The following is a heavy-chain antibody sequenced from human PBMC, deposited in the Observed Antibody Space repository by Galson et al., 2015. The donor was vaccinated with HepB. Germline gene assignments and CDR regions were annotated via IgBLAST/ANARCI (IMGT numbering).Heavy chain of an antibody. D-gene: IGHD3-3*01. CDR2: IKQDGSEK. J-gene: IGHJ6*02. CDR3: ARDLEPYDFWSGYYTYYYYYGMDV. Sequence: SLRLSCAASGFTFSSYWMSWVRQAPGKGLEWVANIKQDGSEKYYVDSVKGRFTISRDNAKNSLYLQMNSLRAEDTAVYYCARDLEPYDFWSGYYTYYYYYGMDVWGQGTTVTVSS. CDR1: GFTFSSYW. V-gene: IGHV3-7*03.